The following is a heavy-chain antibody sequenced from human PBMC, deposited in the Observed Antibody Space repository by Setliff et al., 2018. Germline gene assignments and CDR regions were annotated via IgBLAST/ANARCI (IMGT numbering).Heavy chain of an antibody. V-gene: IGHV1-18*01. D-gene: IGHD2-15*01. CDR1: SYTFTNYG. J-gene: IGHJ4*02. CDR2: ITAYDGNT. CDR3: TRGPKDFVVLAAAACFDF. Sequence: ASVKVSCKTSSYTFTNYGINWVRQAPGRGLEWMGWITAYDGNTHYAQKFQGRVTMTADASTSTANMELRGLRSDDTAVYYCTRGPKDFVVLAAAACFDFRGQGTLVTVSS.